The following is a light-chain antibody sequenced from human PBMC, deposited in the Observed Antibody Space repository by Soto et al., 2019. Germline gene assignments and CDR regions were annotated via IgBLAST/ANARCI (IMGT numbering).Light chain of an antibody. Sequence: EIVLTQSPGTLSLSTGERATLSCRTTQRISTAFLAWYQQKPGQAPSLLIYGTSNRATGSPDRFSASGSGIDFTLTISRLEPEEFAVYYCQQYSNSRWTFGQGTKVEIK. J-gene: IGKJ1*01. V-gene: IGKV3-20*01. CDR2: GTS. CDR1: QRISTAF. CDR3: QQYSNSRWT.